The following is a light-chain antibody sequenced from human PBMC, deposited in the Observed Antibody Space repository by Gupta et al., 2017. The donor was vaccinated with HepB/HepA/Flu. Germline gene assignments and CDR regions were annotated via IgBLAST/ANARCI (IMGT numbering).Light chain of an antibody. V-gene: IGKV3-20*01. CDR2: GAS. J-gene: IGKJ4*02. Sequence: ETVLTQSPGTLSLSPGERPTLSCRASQSVSSSYFAEFQQKPGQAPRLLIYGASSRAAGIPDRFSGSGSGTDFTLIISRLEAEDFAVDYCQLYGSSPPSTFGGGTKVEIK. CDR1: QSVSSSY. CDR3: QLYGSSPPST.